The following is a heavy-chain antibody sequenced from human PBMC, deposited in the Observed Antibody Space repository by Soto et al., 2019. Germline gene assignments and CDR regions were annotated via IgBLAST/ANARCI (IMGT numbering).Heavy chain of an antibody. CDR3: AKGGCGGDCYPSSGAFDI. Sequence: VGSLRLSCAASGFTFSSYGMHWVRQAPGKGLEWVAVISYDGSNKYYADSVKGRFTISRDNSKNTLYLQMNSLRAEDTAVYYCAKGGCGGDCYPSSGAFDIWGQGTMVTVSS. V-gene: IGHV3-30*18. CDR1: GFTFSSYG. CDR2: ISYDGSNK. J-gene: IGHJ3*02. D-gene: IGHD2-21*02.